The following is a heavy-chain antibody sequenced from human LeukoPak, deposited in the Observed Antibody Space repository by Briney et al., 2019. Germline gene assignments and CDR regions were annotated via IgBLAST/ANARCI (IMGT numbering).Heavy chain of an antibody. V-gene: IGHV4-34*01. J-gene: IGHJ5*02. CDR3: ARERWLQSPRANWFDP. Sequence: SETLSLTCAVYGGSFSGYYWSWIRQPPGKGLEWIGEINHSGSTNYNPSLKSRVTISVDTSKNQFSLKLSSVTAADTAVYYCARERWLQSPRANWFDPWGQGTLVTVSS. CDR2: INHSGST. D-gene: IGHD5-24*01. CDR1: GGSFSGYY.